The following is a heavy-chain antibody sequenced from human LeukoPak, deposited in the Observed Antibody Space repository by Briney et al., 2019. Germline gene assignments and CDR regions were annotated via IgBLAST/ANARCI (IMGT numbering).Heavy chain of an antibody. J-gene: IGHJ5*02. Sequence: ASVKVSCKASGYTFTGYYMHWVRQAPGQGLERMGWINPNSGGTNYAQKFQGRVTMTRDTSISTAYMELSRLRSDDTAVYYCARGPDYGDYRLVDPWGQGTLVTVSS. D-gene: IGHD4-17*01. CDR3: ARGPDYGDYRLVDP. CDR2: INPNSGGT. CDR1: GYTFTGYY. V-gene: IGHV1-2*02.